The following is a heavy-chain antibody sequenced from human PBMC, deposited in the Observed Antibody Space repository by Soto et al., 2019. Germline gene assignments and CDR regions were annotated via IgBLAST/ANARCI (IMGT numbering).Heavy chain of an antibody. CDR1: GGSFSGYY. CDR2: INHSGST. D-gene: IGHD3-9*01. Sequence: SETLSLTCAVYGGSFSGYYWTWIRQPPGTGLEWIGEINHSGSTNYNPSLKSRVTISVDTSKNQFSLKLTSVPAEDTAVYDCARDKMTGLFEKWGPEALQTVSS. J-gene: IGHJ4*02. CDR3: ARDKMTGLFEK. V-gene: IGHV4-34*01.